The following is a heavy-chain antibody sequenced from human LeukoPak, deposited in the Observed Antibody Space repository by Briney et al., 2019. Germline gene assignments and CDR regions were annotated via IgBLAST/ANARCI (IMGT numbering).Heavy chain of an antibody. V-gene: IGHV3-7*01. CDR2: IKQDGSEK. D-gene: IGHD3-10*01. CDR1: GFTFSDHW. Sequence: PGGSLRLSCAASGFTFSDHWMSWVRQAPGKGLEWVANIKQDGSEKNYVDSVKGRFTISRDNAKNSLYLQMNSLRAEDTAVYYCARDRRGFGESRFDPWGQGTLVTVSS. J-gene: IGHJ5*02. CDR3: ARDRRGFGESRFDP.